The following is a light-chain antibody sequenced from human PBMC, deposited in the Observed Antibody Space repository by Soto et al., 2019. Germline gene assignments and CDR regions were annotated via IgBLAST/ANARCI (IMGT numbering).Light chain of an antibody. CDR1: SSDVGGYNH. J-gene: IGLJ1*01. Sequence: QSALTQPPSVSGSPGQSVTISCTGTSSDVGGYNHVSWYQQHPGEAPKLMIYAVSRRPSGVPDRFSGSKSGNTASLTISGLQAEDEADYYCCSYAGSYTYVFGTGTQLTVL. V-gene: IGLV2-11*01. CDR3: CSYAGSYTYV. CDR2: AVS.